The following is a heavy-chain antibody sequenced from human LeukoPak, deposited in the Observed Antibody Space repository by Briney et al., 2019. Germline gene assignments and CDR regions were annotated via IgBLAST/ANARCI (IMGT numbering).Heavy chain of an antibody. CDR2: IYYSGST. J-gene: IGHJ6*02. D-gene: IGHD2-15*01. Sequence: SQTLSLTCTVSGGSISSGGYYWGWIRQPPGKGLEWIGSIYYSGSTYYNPSLKSRVTISVDTSKNQFSLKLSSVTAADTAVYYCAREIRDMVGMDVWGQGTTVTVSS. V-gene: IGHV4-39*07. CDR3: AREIRDMVGMDV. CDR1: GGSISSGGYY.